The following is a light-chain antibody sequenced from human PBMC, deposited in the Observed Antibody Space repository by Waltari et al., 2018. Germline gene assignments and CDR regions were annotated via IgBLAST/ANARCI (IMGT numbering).Light chain of an antibody. V-gene: IGKV3-20*01. CDR3: QQYGSSVLYT. Sequence: VLTQSPGTLSLSPGVRATLSCRASQSLTKRYLAWYQQKPGQAPRLLIYGASSRAAGSPDRFSGSGSGTDFTLTISRLEPEDFAVYYCQQYGSSVLYTFGQGTKLEIK. J-gene: IGKJ2*01. CDR2: GAS. CDR1: QSLTKRY.